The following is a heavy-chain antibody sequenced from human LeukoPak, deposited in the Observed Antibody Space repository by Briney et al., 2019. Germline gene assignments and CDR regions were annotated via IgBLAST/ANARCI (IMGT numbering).Heavy chain of an antibody. V-gene: IGHV3-7*03. CDR2: IKEDGSEK. CDR3: AKNYANIAAAGTRGFDY. J-gene: IGHJ4*02. D-gene: IGHD6-13*01. CDR1: GFSFSSYW. Sequence: GGSLRLSCAASGFSFSSYWMSWVRQAPGKGLEWVANIKEDGSEKYYVDSLKGRFTISRDNAKNSLYLQMNSLRAEDTAVYYCAKNYANIAAAGTRGFDYWGQGTLVTVSS.